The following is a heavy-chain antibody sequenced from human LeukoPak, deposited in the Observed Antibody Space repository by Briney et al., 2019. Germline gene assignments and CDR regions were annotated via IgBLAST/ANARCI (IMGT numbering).Heavy chain of an antibody. D-gene: IGHD4-23*01. J-gene: IGHJ4*02. CDR2: ISSSSSTI. CDR3: ARDHDYVGNYFDY. Sequence: PGGSLRLSCAASGFTFSSYSMNWVRQAPGKGLEWVSYISSSSSTIYYADSVKGRFTISRDNAKNSLYLQMNSLRAEDTAVYYCARDHDYVGNYFDYWGQGTLVTVSS. CDR1: GFTFSSYS. V-gene: IGHV3-48*04.